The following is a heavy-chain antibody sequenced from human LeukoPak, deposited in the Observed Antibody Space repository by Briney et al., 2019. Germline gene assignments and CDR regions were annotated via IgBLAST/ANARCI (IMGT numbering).Heavy chain of an antibody. CDR3: AGDFHLVAANP. J-gene: IGHJ4*02. CDR1: GFTFSSYS. CDR2: ISSGSTYI. D-gene: IGHD2-15*01. V-gene: IGHV3-21*01. Sequence: GGSLRLSCAASGFTFSSYSMNWVRQAPGKGLEWVSSISSGSTYIYYADSVKGRFTISRDNAKNSLYLQMNSLRAEDTAVYYCAGDFHLVAANPWGQGTLVTVSS.